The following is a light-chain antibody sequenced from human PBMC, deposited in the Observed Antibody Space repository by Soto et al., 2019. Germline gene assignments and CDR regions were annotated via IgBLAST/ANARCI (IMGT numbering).Light chain of an antibody. CDR1: QSVLYSSNNKNY. CDR3: QKYYTTPPT. J-gene: IGKJ3*01. V-gene: IGKV4-1*01. CDR2: WAS. Sequence: DIVMTQSPDSLAVSLGERATINCKSSQSVLYSSNNKNYLAWYQQKPGQPPKLLIYWASTRESGVPDRFSGSGSGTDFTLTISSLQAEDVAVYYCQKYYTTPPTFGPGTKVDFK.